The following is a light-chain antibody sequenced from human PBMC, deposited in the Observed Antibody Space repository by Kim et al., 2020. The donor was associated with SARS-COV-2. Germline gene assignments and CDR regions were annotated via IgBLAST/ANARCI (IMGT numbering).Light chain of an antibody. V-gene: IGLV3-25*03. CDR2: KDS. Sequence: SYELTQPPSVSVSPGQTARITCSGDALPKQYAYWYQQKPGQAPVLVIYKDSERPSGIPERFSGSSSGTTVTLTISGVQAEDEADYYCQSADSSGPYRWVFGGGTQLTVL. CDR3: QSADSSGPYRWV. J-gene: IGLJ3*02. CDR1: ALPKQY.